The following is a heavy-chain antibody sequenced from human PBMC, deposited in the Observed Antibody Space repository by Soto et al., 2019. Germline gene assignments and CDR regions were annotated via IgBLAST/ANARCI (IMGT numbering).Heavy chain of an antibody. V-gene: IGHV4-39*01. D-gene: IGHD6-13*01. Sequence: PSETLSLTCTVSGGSISSSSYYWGWIRQPPGKGPEWIGSIYYSGSTYYNPSLKSRVTISVDTSKNQFSLKLSSVTAADTAVYYCASSRGEQQLGPGRWFDPWGQGTLVTVSS. J-gene: IGHJ5*02. CDR3: ASSRGEQQLGPGRWFDP. CDR2: IYYSGST. CDR1: GGSISSSSYY.